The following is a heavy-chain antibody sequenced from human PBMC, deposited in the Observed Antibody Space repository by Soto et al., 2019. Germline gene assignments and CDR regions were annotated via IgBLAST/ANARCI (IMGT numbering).Heavy chain of an antibody. CDR2: ISAFNGNT. CDR3: ARDRGVAPPVAGNTHYYYSMDV. CDR1: GYSFTNYG. J-gene: IGHJ6*03. V-gene: IGHV1-18*01. D-gene: IGHD6-19*01. Sequence: QDQLLQSGAEVKKPGASVTVSCKASGYSFTNYGITWVRQAPGQGLERMGWISAFNGNTHYAQKLQGRVTMTTDASTSTAYMQLRSLRSDDTAVYYCARDRGVAPPVAGNTHYYYSMDVWGKGTTVTVSS.